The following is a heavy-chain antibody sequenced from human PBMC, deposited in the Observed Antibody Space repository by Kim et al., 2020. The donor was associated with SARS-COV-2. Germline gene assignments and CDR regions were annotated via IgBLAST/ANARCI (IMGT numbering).Heavy chain of an antibody. CDR3: ARIGLPTTVGYDY. D-gene: IGHD4-17*01. Sequence: YSTSLKTRLTISKDTSKNQVVLTMTNMDPGDTATYYCARIGLPTTVGYDYWGQGTLVTVSS. J-gene: IGHJ4*02. V-gene: IGHV2-70*01.